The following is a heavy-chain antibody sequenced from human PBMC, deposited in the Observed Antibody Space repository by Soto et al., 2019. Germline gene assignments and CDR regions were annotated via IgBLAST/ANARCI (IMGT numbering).Heavy chain of an antibody. CDR3: AKWTLPAANYYGMDV. Sequence: GGSLRLSCAASGFTFSSYSMHWVRQAPGKGLEWVAVISYDGSNKYYADTVKGRFTISRDNSKNTLYLQMNSLRADYTAVYYCAKWTLPAANYYGMDVWGQGTTVTVSS. D-gene: IGHD2-2*01. V-gene: IGHV3-30*18. J-gene: IGHJ6*02. CDR2: ISYDGSNK. CDR1: GFTFSSYS.